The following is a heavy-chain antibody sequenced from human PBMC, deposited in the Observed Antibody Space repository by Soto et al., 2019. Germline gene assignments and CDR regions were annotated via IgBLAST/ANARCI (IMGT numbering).Heavy chain of an antibody. CDR2: ISGSGGST. D-gene: IGHD2-15*01. CDR3: AKGDIVVVVAAKSPDNWFDP. Sequence: GGSLRLSCAASGFTFSSYAMSWVRQAPGKGLEWVSAISGSGGSTYHADSVKGRFTISRDNSKNTLYLQMNSLRAEDTAVYYFAKGDIVVVVAAKSPDNWFDPWGQGTLVTVSS. J-gene: IGHJ5*02. V-gene: IGHV3-23*01. CDR1: GFTFSSYA.